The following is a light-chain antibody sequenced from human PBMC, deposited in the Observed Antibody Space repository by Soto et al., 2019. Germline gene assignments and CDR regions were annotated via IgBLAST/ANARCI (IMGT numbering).Light chain of an antibody. CDR3: QQYGRPPLYT. Sequence: PGDRATLSCRAGQSVSSSYLAWYQQKPGQAPRLLISATSSRATGVPDRFSGSGSGTDFTLTISRLEPEDFAVYYCQQYGRPPLYTFGQGTKLEI. CDR1: QSVSSSY. CDR2: ATS. V-gene: IGKV3-20*01. J-gene: IGKJ2*01.